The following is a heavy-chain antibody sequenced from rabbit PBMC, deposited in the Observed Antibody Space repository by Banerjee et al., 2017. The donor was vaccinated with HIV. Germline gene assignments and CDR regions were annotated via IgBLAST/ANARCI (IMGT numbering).Heavy chain of an antibody. CDR2: IDPIFDRT. D-gene: IGHD6-1*01. V-gene: IGHV1S7*01. CDR3: VRDWIYGGYVSDGYATYFNL. J-gene: IGHJ4*01. CDR1: GFDFSSYY. Sequence: QLKESGGGLVQPGGSLKLSCKASGFDFSSYYMSWVRQAPGKGLEWIGYIDPIFDRTYYASWVNGRFTISSHNAQNTLFLELNSLTAADTAAYFCVRDWIYGGYVSDGYATYFNLWGQGTLVTVS.